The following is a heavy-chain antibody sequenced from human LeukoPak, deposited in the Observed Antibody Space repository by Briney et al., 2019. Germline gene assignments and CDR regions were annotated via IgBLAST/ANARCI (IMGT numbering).Heavy chain of an antibody. J-gene: IGHJ4*02. D-gene: IGHD2-21*02. CDR3: VRGDRRDF. CDR2: IYSGGST. CDR1: GFTFSSYA. Sequence: PGGSLRLSCAASGFTFSSYAMSWVRQAPGKGLEWVSVIYSGGSTYYADSVKGRFTISRDNSKNTLYLQMNSLRAEDTAVYYCVRGDRRDFWGQGTLVTVSS. V-gene: IGHV3-66*01.